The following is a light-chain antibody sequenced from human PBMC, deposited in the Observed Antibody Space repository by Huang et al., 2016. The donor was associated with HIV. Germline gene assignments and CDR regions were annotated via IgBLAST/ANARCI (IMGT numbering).Light chain of an antibody. CDR2: LGS. V-gene: IGKV2-28*01. CDR3: MQGLQTPPT. J-gene: IGKJ1*01. CDR1: QSLLYSNGYTY. Sequence: DIVMTQSPLSLSVTLGEPASISCKSNQSLLYSNGYTYLEWYLQKPGQSQQLLIFLGSDRASGVPDRFSCSGTGVDFTLTISRLEAEDVGVYYCMQGLQTPPTFGQGTKVEI.